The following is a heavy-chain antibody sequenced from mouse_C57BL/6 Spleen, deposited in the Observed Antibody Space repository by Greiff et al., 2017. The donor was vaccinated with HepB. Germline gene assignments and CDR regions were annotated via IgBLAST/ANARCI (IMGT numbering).Heavy chain of an antibody. CDR2: INPNYGTT. D-gene: IGHD1-1*01. CDR3: ATIYYGSSYDYAMDY. V-gene: IGHV1-39*01. J-gene: IGHJ4*01. CDR1: GYSFTDYN. Sequence: EVQLVESGPELVKPGASVKISCKASGYSFTDYNMNWVKQSNGKSLEWIGVINPNYGTTSYNQKFKGKATLTVDQSSSTAYMQLNSLTSEDSAVYYCATIYYGSSYDYAMDYWGQGTAVTVSS.